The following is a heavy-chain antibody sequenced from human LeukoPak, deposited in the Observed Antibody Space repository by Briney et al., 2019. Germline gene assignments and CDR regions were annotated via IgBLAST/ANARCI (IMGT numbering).Heavy chain of an antibody. CDR1: GFTFSSYA. V-gene: IGHV3-23*01. J-gene: IGHJ4*02. Sequence: GGSLRLSCAASGFTFSSYAMSWVRQAPGKGLEWVSAISDSRGSTYYADSVKGRFTISRDNSKNTLYLQMNSLRAEDTAVYYCASALRISYYFDYWGQGTLVTVSS. CDR2: ISDSRGST. D-gene: IGHD2-15*01. CDR3: ASALRISYYFDY.